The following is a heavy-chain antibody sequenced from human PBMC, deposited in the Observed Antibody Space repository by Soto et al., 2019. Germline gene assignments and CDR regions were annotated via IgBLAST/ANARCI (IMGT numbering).Heavy chain of an antibody. CDR1: GDSISSGDYY. V-gene: IGHV4-31*02. CDR3: ARDFHADYLDY. J-gene: IGHJ4*02. D-gene: IGHD6-25*01. Sequence: QVQLQESGPGLVKPSQTLSLTCTVSGDSISSGDYYWNWIRQHPEKGLEWIGYISYSGSPYYSPSLKSRVSISVDTSKNQFSLKLSSVTAADTAVYYCARDFHADYLDYWGQGTLVTVSS. CDR2: ISYSGSP.